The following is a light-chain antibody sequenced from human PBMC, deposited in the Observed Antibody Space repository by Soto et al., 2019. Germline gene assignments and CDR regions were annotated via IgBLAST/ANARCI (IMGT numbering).Light chain of an antibody. V-gene: IGLV2-14*01. CDR2: EVS. CDR1: SSDVGGYNY. J-gene: IGLJ2*01. CDR3: SSYTISSTLVV. Sequence: QSALTQPASVSGSPGQSITISCTGTSSDVGGYNYVSWYQHHPDKAPKLMIYEVSTRPSGISNRFSGSRSGNTASLTISGLQAEDEADYYCSSYTISSTLVVFGRGTKLTVL.